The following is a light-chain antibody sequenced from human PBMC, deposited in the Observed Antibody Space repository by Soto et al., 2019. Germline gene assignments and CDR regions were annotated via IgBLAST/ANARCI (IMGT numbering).Light chain of an antibody. Sequence: EIVLTQSPGTLSVSPGERATLSCRASQSVRSSYLAWYQQKPGQAPRLLIYGTSSRATGIPDRFSGSGSGTDFTLTISRLEPEDFAVYYCQQYGSSPMTFGQGTRLEIK. CDR3: QQYGSSPMT. J-gene: IGKJ5*01. CDR1: QSVRSSY. CDR2: GTS. V-gene: IGKV3-20*01.